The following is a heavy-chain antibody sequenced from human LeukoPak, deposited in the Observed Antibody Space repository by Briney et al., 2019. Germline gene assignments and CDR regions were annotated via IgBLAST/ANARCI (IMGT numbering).Heavy chain of an antibody. Sequence: GGSLRLSCSASGFTFSSYSMNWVRQAPGKGREWFSYISSSSGTIYYADSVKGRFTISRDNAKNSLYLQMNSLRAEDTAVYYCARDQIGAFDIWGQGTMVTVSS. CDR2: ISSSSGTI. D-gene: IGHD2/OR15-2a*01. CDR3: ARDQIGAFDI. J-gene: IGHJ3*02. V-gene: IGHV3-48*01. CDR1: GFTFSSYS.